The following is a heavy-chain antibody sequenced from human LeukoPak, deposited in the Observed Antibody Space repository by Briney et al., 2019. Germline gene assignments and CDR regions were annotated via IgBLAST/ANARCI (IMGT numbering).Heavy chain of an antibody. CDR3: ARGKRGVIITPYYSYMDV. CDR2: ISAYNGNT. Sequence: ASVKVSCKASGYTFTSYGISWVRQAPGQGLEWMGWISAYNGNTNYAQKLQGRVTMTTDTSTSTAYMELSSLRSEDTAVYYCARGKRGVIITPYYSYMDVWGKGTTVTVSS. V-gene: IGHV1-18*01. J-gene: IGHJ6*03. CDR1: GYTFTSYG. D-gene: IGHD3-10*01.